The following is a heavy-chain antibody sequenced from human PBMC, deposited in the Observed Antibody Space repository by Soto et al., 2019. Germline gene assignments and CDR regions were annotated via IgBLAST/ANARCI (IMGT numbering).Heavy chain of an antibody. CDR1: GFTFTSSA. D-gene: IGHD3-10*01. V-gene: IGHV1-58*01. J-gene: IGHJ6*02. CDR3: AADNYYGSGSYWYYYGMDV. CDR2: IVVGSGNT. Sequence: QMQLVQSGPEVKKPGTSVKVSCKASGFTFTSSAVQWVRQARGQRLEWIGWIVVGSGNTNYAQKFQERVTITRDMSTSTAYMELSSLRSEDTAVYYCAADNYYGSGSYWYYYGMDVWGQGTTVTVSS.